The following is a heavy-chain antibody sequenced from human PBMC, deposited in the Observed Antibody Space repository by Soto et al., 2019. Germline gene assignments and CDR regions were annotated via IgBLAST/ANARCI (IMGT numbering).Heavy chain of an antibody. V-gene: IGHV3-33*01. D-gene: IGHD3-22*01. Sequence: PGGSLRLSXAASGFTFSSYGMHWVRQAPGKGLEWVAVIWYDGSNKYYADSVKGRFTISRDNSKNTLYLQMNSLRAEDTAVYYCARDLYYDSSGYYFASGAREPWSPSPQ. CDR2: IWYDGSNK. CDR1: GFTFSSYG. J-gene: IGHJ4*02. CDR3: ARDLYYDSSGYYFAS.